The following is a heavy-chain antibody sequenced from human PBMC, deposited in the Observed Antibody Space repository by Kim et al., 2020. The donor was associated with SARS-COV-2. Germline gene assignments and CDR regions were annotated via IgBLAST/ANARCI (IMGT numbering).Heavy chain of an antibody. CDR3: LGGFYFAS. Sequence: ASVKVSCKTSGHFFTRDSIHWVRQAPGQGLEWMGGIDCGNGNTIYSQKFQGRVTFTTDTSASTAYMELSFLRSEDSAVYYCLGGFYFASWGQGTLVTVSS. CDR2: IDCGNGNT. D-gene: IGHD3-16*01. V-gene: IGHV1-3*01. J-gene: IGHJ4*02. CDR1: GHFFTRDS.